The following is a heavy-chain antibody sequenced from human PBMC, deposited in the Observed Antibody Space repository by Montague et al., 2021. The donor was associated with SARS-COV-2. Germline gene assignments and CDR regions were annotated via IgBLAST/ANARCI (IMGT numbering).Heavy chain of an antibody. J-gene: IGHJ4*02. CDR1: GGSISIGIYY. V-gene: IGHV4-61*02. CDR3: ARGRVNGWYFFDN. Sequence: TLSLTCTVSGGSISIGIYYWSWIRRPAGKGLDWIGRLYTSESTKYNSSLERRVTISLNTSNNQFSLNLNSVTAMDTAVCYCARGRVNGWYFFDNWGQGTLVTVSS. CDR2: LYTSEST. D-gene: IGHD6-19*01.